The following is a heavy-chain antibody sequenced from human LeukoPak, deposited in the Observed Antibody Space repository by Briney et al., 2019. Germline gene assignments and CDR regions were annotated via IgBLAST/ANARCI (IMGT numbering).Heavy chain of an antibody. Sequence: GGSLRLSCATSGFTFSSYAMSWVRQAPGKGLEWVAFIRYDGSNKYYADSVKGRFTISRDNSKNTLYLQMNSLRAEDTAVYYCAKEGYYDSSGYYDYWGQGTLVTVSS. V-gene: IGHV3-30*02. CDR2: IRYDGSNK. CDR1: GFTFSSYA. J-gene: IGHJ4*02. CDR3: AKEGYYDSSGYYDY. D-gene: IGHD3-22*01.